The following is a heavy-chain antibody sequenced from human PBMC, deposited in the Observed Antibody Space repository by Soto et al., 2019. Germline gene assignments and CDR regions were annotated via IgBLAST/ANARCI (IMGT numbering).Heavy chain of an antibody. CDR2: IKQDGSEK. J-gene: IGHJ6*02. D-gene: IGHD3-10*01. CDR3: AREDTRSYGSGSYLNYYYYGMDV. CDR1: GFTFSSYW. V-gene: IGHV3-7*03. Sequence: GGSLRLSCAASGFTFSSYWMSWVRQAPGKGLEWVANIKQDGSEKYYVDSVKGRFTISRDNAKNSLYLQMNSLRAEDTAVYYCAREDTRSYGSGSYLNYYYYGMDVWGQGTTVTVS.